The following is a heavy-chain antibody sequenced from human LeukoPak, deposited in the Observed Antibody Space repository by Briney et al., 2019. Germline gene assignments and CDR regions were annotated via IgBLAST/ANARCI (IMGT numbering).Heavy chain of an antibody. Sequence: GGSLRLSCAASGFTVSSNYMSWVRQAPGKGLEWVSGISGSGGSTYYVDSVKGRFTISRDNSKNTLYLQMNSLRAEDTAVYYCAKTYYYDSSGYSLFDYWGQGTLVTVSS. CDR1: GFTVSSNY. V-gene: IGHV3-23*01. D-gene: IGHD3-22*01. CDR3: AKTYYYDSSGYSLFDY. J-gene: IGHJ4*02. CDR2: ISGSGGST.